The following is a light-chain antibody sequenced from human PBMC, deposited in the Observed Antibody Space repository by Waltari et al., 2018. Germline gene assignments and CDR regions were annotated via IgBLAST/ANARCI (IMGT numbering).Light chain of an antibody. V-gene: IGKV1-5*03. CDR2: QAS. CDR1: QSISSW. CDR3: HQYNTYST. Sequence: DIQMTQSPSTLSASVGDRVIITCRASQSISSWLAWYQQKPGKAPELLIYQASSLKSGVPSRFSGSGAGTEFTLTISSLQPDDFATYFCHQYNTYSTFGQGTKVEIK. J-gene: IGKJ1*01.